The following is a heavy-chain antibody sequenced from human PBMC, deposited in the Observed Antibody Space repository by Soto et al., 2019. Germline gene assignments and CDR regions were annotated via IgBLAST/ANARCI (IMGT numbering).Heavy chain of an antibody. J-gene: IGHJ4*02. V-gene: IGHV4-39*07. Sequence: SETLSLTCTVSGGSISSSSYYWGWIRQPPGKGLEWIGEINHSGSTNYNPSLKSRVTISVDTSKNQFSLKLSSVTAADTAVYYCASDFLVAGGLYWGQGTLVTVSS. CDR1: GGSISSSSYY. CDR2: INHSGST. CDR3: ASDFLVAGGLY. D-gene: IGHD3-3*01.